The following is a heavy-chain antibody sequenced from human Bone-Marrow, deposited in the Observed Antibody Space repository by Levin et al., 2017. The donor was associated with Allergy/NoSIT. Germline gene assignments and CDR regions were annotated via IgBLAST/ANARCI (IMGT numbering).Heavy chain of an antibody. CDR2: ISYDGKSH. D-gene: IGHD2-15*01. V-gene: IGHV3-30*03. CDR1: GFSLYNYG. Sequence: PGGSLRLSCEVSGFSLYNYGMHWVRQAPGKGLEWVGVISYDGKSHHYADSVKGRFAISRDNSKYMVYLQMDSLRVEDTATYYCARDHGRCPNWDFYFYGMDVWGLGTTVTVS. CDR3: ARDHGRCPNWDFYFYGMDV. J-gene: IGHJ6*02.